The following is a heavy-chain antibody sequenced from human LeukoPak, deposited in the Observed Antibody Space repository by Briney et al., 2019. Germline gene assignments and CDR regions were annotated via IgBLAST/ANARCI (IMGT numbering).Heavy chain of an antibody. Sequence: PSETLSLTCAVSDGSISSGGYSWSWIRQPPGKGLEWIGYIYHSGSTYYNPSLKSRVTISVDRSKNRFSLKLSSVTAADTAVYYCARSCYYDSSGYCFDYWGQGTLVTVSS. CDR3: ARSCYYDSSGYCFDY. D-gene: IGHD3-22*01. CDR2: IYHSGST. V-gene: IGHV4-30-2*01. J-gene: IGHJ4*02. CDR1: DGSISSGGYS.